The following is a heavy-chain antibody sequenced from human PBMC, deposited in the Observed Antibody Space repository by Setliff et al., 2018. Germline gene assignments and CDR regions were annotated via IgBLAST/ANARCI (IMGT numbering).Heavy chain of an antibody. CDR1: GGSISSGSYY. J-gene: IGHJ4*02. CDR2: IYTSGST. V-gene: IGHV4-61*02. CDR3: ARGAGWCCDSSGYYYDY. D-gene: IGHD3-22*01. Sequence: PSETLSLTCTVSGGSISSGSYYWSWIRQPAGKGLEWIGRIYTSGSTNYNPSLKSRVTISVDTSKNQFSLKLSSVTAADTAVYYCARGAGWCCDSSGYYYDYWGQGTLVTV.